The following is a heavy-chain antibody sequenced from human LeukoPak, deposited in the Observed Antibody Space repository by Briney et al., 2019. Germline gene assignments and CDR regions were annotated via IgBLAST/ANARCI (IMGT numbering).Heavy chain of an antibody. CDR2: ISYDGSNR. J-gene: IGHJ4*02. CDR3: ARGPDGYNFLGDY. Sequence: GGSLRLSCAASGFTFSSYSIHWVRQAPGKGLEWVAVISYDGSNRYYADSVKGRFTISRDNSKNTLYLQMDSLRAEDTALYYCARGPDGYNFLGDYWGQGTLVTVSS. D-gene: IGHD5-24*01. V-gene: IGHV3-30-3*01. CDR1: GFTFSSYS.